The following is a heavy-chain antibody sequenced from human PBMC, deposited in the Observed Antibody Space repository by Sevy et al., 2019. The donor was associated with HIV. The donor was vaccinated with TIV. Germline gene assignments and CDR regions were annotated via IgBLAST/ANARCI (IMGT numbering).Heavy chain of an antibody. Sequence: GGSLRLSCAASGFTLNKAWMNWVRQAPGKGLEWVGRIKSETDGGTTDYAERVKGRFSISRDDSKNTLYLQMNSLKIEDTAVYYCSMEDGYNYFDYWGQGALVTVSS. CDR1: GFTLNKAW. J-gene: IGHJ4*02. CDR2: IKSETDGGTT. CDR3: SMEDGYNYFDY. D-gene: IGHD5-12*01. V-gene: IGHV3-15*07.